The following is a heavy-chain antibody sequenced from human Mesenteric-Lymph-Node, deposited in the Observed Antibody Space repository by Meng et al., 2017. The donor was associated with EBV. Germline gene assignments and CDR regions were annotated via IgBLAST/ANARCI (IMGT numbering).Heavy chain of an antibody. D-gene: IGHD3-3*01. V-gene: IGHV1-18*01. Sequence: QFQVVKSGPEVKRPGAQVKVSCKTSGYSFSNYGINWVRQAPGQGLEWMGWISPYSGNTNYAQRLQGRVTLTIDPSTSTAYMELRSLRSDDTAVYWCARSVDFWSGYGRPTKPNYFDHWGQGTLVTVSS. CDR2: ISPYSGNT. CDR3: ARSVDFWSGYGRPTKPNYFDH. CDR1: GYSFSNYG. J-gene: IGHJ4*02.